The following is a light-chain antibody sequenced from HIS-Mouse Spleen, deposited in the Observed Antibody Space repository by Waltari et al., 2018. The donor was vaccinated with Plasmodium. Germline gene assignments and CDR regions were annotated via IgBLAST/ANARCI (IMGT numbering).Light chain of an antibody. V-gene: IGLV3-9*01. CDR2: RDS. CDR1: TIGSKH. CDR3: QVWDSSTVV. J-gene: IGLJ2*01. Sequence: SSELTQPLSVSVALGQPARITVGVTTIGSKHLHWYQQKPGQAPVLVIYRDSNRPSGIPERFSGSNSGNTATLTISRAQAGDEADHYCQVWDSSTVVFGGGTKLTVL.